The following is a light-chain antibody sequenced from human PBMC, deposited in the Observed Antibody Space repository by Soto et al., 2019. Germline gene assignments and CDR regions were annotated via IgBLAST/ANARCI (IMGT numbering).Light chain of an antibody. V-gene: IGKV3-20*01. CDR2: ATS. J-gene: IGKJ1*01. CDR3: QQYGRSGT. Sequence: EIVLTQSPATLSLSPGERATRSCRASPSVTNFLAWYQQKPVQAPRLLIYATSSRATGIPDRFSGSGSGTDFTLTISRLEPEDFAVYYCQQYGRSGTFGQGTKV. CDR1: PSVTNF.